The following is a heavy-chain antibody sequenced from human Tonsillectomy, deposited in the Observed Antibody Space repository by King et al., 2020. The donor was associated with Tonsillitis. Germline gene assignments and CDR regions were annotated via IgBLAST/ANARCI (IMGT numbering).Heavy chain of an antibody. J-gene: IGHJ3*02. D-gene: IGHD6-19*01. V-gene: IGHV3-33*08. CDR1: GFTFSIYG. CDR3: ARGAGTAVAHAFDM. CDR2: IWYDGSNK. Sequence: VQLVESGGGVVQPGTSQRLSCAASGFTFSIYGMHWVRQAPGKGLEWVAVIWYDGSNKYYADSVKGRFTIYRDNSKNTLFLQMDSLGAEDTAVYYCARGAGTAVAHAFDMWGQGTMVTVSS.